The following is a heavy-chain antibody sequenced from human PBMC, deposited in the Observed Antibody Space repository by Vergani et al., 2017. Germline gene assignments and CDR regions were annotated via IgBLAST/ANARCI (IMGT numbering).Heavy chain of an antibody. Sequence: QVQLVQSGAEVKKPGSSVKVSCKASGGTLSSYAISWVRQAPGQGLEWMGRIIPILGIANYAQKFQGRVTITAEKSTSTAYMELSSLRSEDTAVYYCARAFRYYDSSGYYQFDYWGQGTLVTVSS. CDR1: GGTLSSYA. V-gene: IGHV1-69*04. J-gene: IGHJ4*02. D-gene: IGHD3-22*01. CDR3: ARAFRYYDSSGYYQFDY. CDR2: IIPILGIA.